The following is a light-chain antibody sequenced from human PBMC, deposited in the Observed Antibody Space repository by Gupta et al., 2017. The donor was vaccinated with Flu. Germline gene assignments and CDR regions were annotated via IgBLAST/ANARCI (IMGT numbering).Light chain of an antibody. J-gene: IGKJ2*03. CDR1: QSISSY. Sequence: DIQMTQSPSSLSASVGDRATITCRASQSISSYLNWYQQKPGKAPKLLIYAASSLQSGVPSRFSGTGSGTDFTLTISRLQPEDFATYYCQQSDSTQYSFGQGTKMEIK. CDR3: QQSDSTQYS. V-gene: IGKV1-39*01. CDR2: AAS.